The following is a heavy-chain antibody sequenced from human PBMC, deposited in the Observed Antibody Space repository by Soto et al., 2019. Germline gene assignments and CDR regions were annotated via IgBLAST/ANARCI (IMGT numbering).Heavy chain of an antibody. CDR3: ARPSGWFDAFDI. Sequence: GGSLRLSCAASGFTFSSYWMHWVRQAPGKGLVWVSGINSDGSSTSYADSVKGRFTISRDNAKNTLYLQMNSLRAEDTAGYYCARPSGWFDAFDIWGQGTMVTVSS. J-gene: IGHJ3*02. V-gene: IGHV3-74*01. CDR2: INSDGSST. D-gene: IGHD2-15*01. CDR1: GFTFSSYW.